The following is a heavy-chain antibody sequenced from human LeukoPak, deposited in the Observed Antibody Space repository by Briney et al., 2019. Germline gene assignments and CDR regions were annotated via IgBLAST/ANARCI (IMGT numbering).Heavy chain of an antibody. CDR2: IIPIFGTA. D-gene: IGHD4-23*01. Sequence: GASVKVSCKASGGTFSSYAISWVRQAPGQGLEWMGGIIPIFGTANYAQKFQGRVTITADESTSTAYMELSSLRSEDTAVYYCAINLEGVATVVIQRSRDYWGQGTLVTVSS. CDR3: AINLEGVATVVIQRSRDY. J-gene: IGHJ4*02. CDR1: GGTFSSYA. V-gene: IGHV1-69*13.